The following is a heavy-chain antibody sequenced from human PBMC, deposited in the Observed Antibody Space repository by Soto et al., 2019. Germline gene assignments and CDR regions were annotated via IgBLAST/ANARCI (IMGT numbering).Heavy chain of an antibody. Sequence: QLQLQESGPGLVKPSETLSLTCTVSGGSISTNNHFWGWIRQPPGKGLEWIATMYYNGIAYYNPALKSRATMSADTSKNQVSLRLSSVTASDTAVYFCARPSFDSSSAWYAKYFHNWGQGSLVVVSS. CDR2: MYYNGIA. CDR3: ARPSFDSSSAWYAKYFHN. D-gene: IGHD6-19*01. CDR1: GGSISTNNHF. J-gene: IGHJ1*01. V-gene: IGHV4-39*01.